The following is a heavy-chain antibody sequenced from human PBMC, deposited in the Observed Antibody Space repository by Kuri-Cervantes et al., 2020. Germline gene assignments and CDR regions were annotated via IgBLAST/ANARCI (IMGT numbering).Heavy chain of an antibody. J-gene: IGHJ4*02. D-gene: IGHD7-27*01. CDR2: IYSGGST. Sequence: GGSLRLFCAASGFTVSSNYMSWVRQAPGKGLEWVSVIYSGGSTYYADSVKGRFTISRDNSKNTLYLQMNSLRAEDPAVYYCASLVGNWGSYGYWGQGTLVTVSS. CDR3: ASLVGNWGSYGY. CDR1: GFTVSSNY. V-gene: IGHV3-53*01.